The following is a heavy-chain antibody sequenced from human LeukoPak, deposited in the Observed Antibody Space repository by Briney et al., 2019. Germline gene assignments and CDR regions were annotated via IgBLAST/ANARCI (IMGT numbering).Heavy chain of an antibody. J-gene: IGHJ4*02. CDR1: GGSISSSSYY. Sequence: PSETLSLTCTVSGGSISSSSYYWGWIRQPPGKGLEWIGSIYYSGNTYYNPSVKSRATISRDTSKNQFSLKLTSVTAADTAVYYCARHEGTYSGGWYYVDYWGRGTLVTVSS. CDR3: ARHEGTYSGGWYYVDY. D-gene: IGHD6-19*01. V-gene: IGHV4-39*01. CDR2: IYYSGNT.